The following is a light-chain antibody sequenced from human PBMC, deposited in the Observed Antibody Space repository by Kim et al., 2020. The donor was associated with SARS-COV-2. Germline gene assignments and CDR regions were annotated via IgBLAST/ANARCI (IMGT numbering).Light chain of an antibody. CDR3: YSQDNSGIHWV. CDR2: GEN. Sequence: SSELTQDPAVSVALGQTVRITCQGDSLRSDYASWYQQKPGQAPVLVIYGENNRPSGIPDRFSGSSSGNTASLTITGAQAEDEADYFCYSQDNSGIHWVFGGGTQLTVL. V-gene: IGLV3-19*01. J-gene: IGLJ3*02. CDR1: SLRSDY.